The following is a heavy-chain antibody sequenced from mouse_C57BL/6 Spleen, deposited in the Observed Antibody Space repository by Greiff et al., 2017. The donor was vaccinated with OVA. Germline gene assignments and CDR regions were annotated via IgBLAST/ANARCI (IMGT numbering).Heavy chain of an antibody. CDR1: GYTFTSYD. Sequence: QVHVKQSGPELVKPGASVKLSCKASGYTFTSYDINWVKQRPGQGLEWIGWIYPRDGSTKYNEKFKGKATLTVDTSSSTAYMELHSLTSEDSAVYFCARGFLTTVVATRYFDVWGTGTTVTVSS. CDR3: ARGFLTTVVATRYFDV. J-gene: IGHJ1*03. V-gene: IGHV1-85*01. CDR2: IYPRDGST. D-gene: IGHD1-1*01.